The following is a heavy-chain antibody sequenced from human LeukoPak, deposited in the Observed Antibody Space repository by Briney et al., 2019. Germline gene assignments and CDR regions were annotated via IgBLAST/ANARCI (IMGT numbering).Heavy chain of an antibody. CDR2: IYYSGST. CDR1: GGSISGSAYY. D-gene: IGHD5-18*01. Sequence: PSETLSLTCTVSGGSISGSAYYWGWIRQPPGKGLEWIGSIYYSGSTYYNPSLKSRVTISVDTSKSQFSVKLSSVTAADTAVYYCARGYNYGYLLDYWGQGTLVIVSS. J-gene: IGHJ4*02. V-gene: IGHV4-39*07. CDR3: ARGYNYGYLLDY.